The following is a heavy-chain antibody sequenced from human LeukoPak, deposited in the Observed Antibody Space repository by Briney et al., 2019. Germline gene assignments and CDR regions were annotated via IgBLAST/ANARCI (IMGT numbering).Heavy chain of an antibody. J-gene: IGHJ4*02. D-gene: IGHD2-15*01. CDR1: GGSIKSPTSY. V-gene: IGHV4-30-4*01. CDR2: IYYSGST. Sequence: SETLSLTCTVSGGSIKSPTSYWSWIRQPPGKGLEWIGYIYYSGSTFYNPSLMSRVTISIHTSKNQFSLKLSSVTAADTAVYYCARDRFGQRIFDSWGQGTLVTVSS. CDR3: ARDRFGQRIFDS.